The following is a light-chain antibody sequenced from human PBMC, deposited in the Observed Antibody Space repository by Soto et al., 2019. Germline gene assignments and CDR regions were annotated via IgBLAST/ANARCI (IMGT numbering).Light chain of an antibody. J-gene: IGKJ5*01. V-gene: IGKV3-15*01. CDR1: QNVYTN. CDR3: QQHGQWPIT. CDR2: GAS. Sequence: IVMTQSPATLSVSPGERVTFSCRASQNVYTNLAWYQHKPGQAPRLLISGASTGATGIPARFSGSGSGTEFTLTISSLQPEDFATYYCQQHGQWPITFGQGTRLEIK.